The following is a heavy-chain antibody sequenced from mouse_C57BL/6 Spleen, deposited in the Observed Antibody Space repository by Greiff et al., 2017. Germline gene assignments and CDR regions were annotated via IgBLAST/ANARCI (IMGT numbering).Heavy chain of an antibody. CDR1: GFTFSDYG. V-gene: IGHV5-17*01. CDR3: AISGSSYEYFDY. CDR2: ISSGSSTI. J-gene: IGHJ2*01. Sequence: EVKLMESGGGLVKPGGSLKLSCAASGFTFSDYGMHWVRQAPEKGLEWVAYISSGSSTIYYAETVKGRFTISRDNAKNTLFLQMNSLRSENTAMYYCAISGSSYEYFDYWGQGTTLTVSS. D-gene: IGHD1-1*01.